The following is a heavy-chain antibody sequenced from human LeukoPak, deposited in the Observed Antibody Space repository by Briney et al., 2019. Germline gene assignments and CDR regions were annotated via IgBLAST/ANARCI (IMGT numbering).Heavy chain of an antibody. CDR1: GGSISSGDYY. CDR3: ARDDSSGYHDAFDI. CDR2: IYYSGST. D-gene: IGHD3-22*01. V-gene: IGHV4-30-4*08. Sequence: PSETLSLTCTVSGGSISSGDYYWSWIRQPPGKGLEWIGYIYYSGSTYYNPSLKSRVTISVDTSKNQFSLKLSSVTAADTAAYYCARDDSSGYHDAFDIWGQGTMVTVSS. J-gene: IGHJ3*02.